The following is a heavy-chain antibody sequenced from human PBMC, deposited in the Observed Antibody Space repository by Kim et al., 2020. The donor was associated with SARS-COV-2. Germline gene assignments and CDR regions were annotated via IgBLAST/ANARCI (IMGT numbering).Heavy chain of an antibody. J-gene: IGHJ3*02. CDR1: GGSISSGGYY. V-gene: IGHV4-31*03. CDR2: IYYSGST. D-gene: IGHD4-17*01. CDR3: ARGVYGDYVSGCAFDI. Sequence: SETLSLTCTVSGGSISSGGYYWSWIRQHPGKGLEWIGYIYYSGSTYYNPSLKSRVTISVDTSKNQFSLKLSSVTAADTAVYYCARGVYGDYVSGCAFDIWGQGTMVTVSS.